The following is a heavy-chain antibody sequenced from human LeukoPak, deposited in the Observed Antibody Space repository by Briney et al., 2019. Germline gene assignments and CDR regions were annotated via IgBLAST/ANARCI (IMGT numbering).Heavy chain of an antibody. CDR2: ISYDGSNG. CDR3: ARGGGLSYDSGNYYNPYFDH. Sequence: GGSLRLSCAASGFTFNTYAMHWVRQAPGKGLEWVAVISYDGSNGYYADSVKGRFTISRDNSKNTLFLQMNSLRAEDTAVYYCARGGGLSYDSGNYYNPYFDHWGQGTLVTVSS. D-gene: IGHD3-10*01. CDR1: GFTFNTYA. V-gene: IGHV3-30-3*01. J-gene: IGHJ4*02.